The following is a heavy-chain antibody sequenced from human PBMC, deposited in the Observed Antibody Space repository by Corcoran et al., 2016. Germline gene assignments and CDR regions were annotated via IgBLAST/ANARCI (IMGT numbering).Heavy chain of an antibody. CDR3: ARGTVDTAMASGMDV. J-gene: IGHJ6*02. V-gene: IGHV3-74*01. D-gene: IGHD5-18*01. CDR2: INSDGSST. Sequence: EVQLVESGGGLVQPGGSLRLSCAASGFTFSSYWMHWVHQAPGKGLVWVSRINSDGSSTSYADSVKGRFTISRDNAKNTLYLQMNSLRAEDTAVYYCARGTVDTAMASGMDVWGQWTTVTVSS. CDR1: GFTFSSYW.